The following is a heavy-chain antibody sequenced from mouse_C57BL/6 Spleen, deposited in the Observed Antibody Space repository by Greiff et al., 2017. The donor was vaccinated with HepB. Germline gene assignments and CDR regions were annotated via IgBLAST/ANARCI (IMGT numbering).Heavy chain of an antibody. Sequence: VQLQQPGAELVKPGASVKMSCKASGYTFTSYWITWVKQRPGQGLEWIGDIYPGSGSTNYNEKFKSKATLTVDTSSSTAYMQLSSLTSEDSAVYYCARWMITDGGAWFAYWGQGTLVTVSA. CDR3: ARWMITDGGAWFAY. V-gene: IGHV1-55*01. J-gene: IGHJ3*01. CDR1: GYTFTSYW. D-gene: IGHD2-4*01. CDR2: IYPGSGST.